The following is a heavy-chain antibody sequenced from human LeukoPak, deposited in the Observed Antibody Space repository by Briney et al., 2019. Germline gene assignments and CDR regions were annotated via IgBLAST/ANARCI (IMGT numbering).Heavy chain of an antibody. CDR2: IYCSGST. D-gene: IGHD3-10*01. Sequence: PSETLSLTCTVSGGSISSYYWSWIRQPPGKGLDWIGYIYCSGSTNYNPSLKSRVTISVDTSKNQFSLKLSSVTAADTAVYYCARVSGWFDPWGQGTLVTVSS. J-gene: IGHJ5*02. V-gene: IGHV4-59*01. CDR1: GGSISSYY. CDR3: ARVSGWFDP.